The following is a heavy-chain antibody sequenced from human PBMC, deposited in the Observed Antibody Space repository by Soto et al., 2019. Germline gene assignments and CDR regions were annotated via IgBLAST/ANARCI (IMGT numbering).Heavy chain of an antibody. J-gene: IGHJ4*02. Sequence: QVQLVQSGAEVKKPGASVKVSCKASGYTFTGYAVYWVRQAPGQRLEYMGWINAGNGDTKYSQNFQGRVTITRDTSASTAYMEVSSLRSEDTAIYYCARGGSSSWTSLDYWGQGTLVTVSS. CDR2: INAGNGDT. D-gene: IGHD6-13*01. CDR3: ARGGSSSWTSLDY. CDR1: GYTFTGYA. V-gene: IGHV1-3*01.